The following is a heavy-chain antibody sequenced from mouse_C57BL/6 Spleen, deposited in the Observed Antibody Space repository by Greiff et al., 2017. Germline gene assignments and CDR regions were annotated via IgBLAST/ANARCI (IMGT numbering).Heavy chain of an antibody. D-gene: IGHD1-1*01. V-gene: IGHV1-54*01. CDR1: GYAFTNYL. Sequence: QVQLQQSGAELVRPGTSVKVSCKASGYAFTNYLIEWVKQRPGQGLEWIGVINPGSGGTNYNEKFKGKATLTVDKSSSTAYMQLSSLTSEDSAVYFCARGGSYYGSYYYAMDYWGQGTSVTVSS. CDR2: INPGSGGT. J-gene: IGHJ4*01. CDR3: ARGGSYYGSYYYAMDY.